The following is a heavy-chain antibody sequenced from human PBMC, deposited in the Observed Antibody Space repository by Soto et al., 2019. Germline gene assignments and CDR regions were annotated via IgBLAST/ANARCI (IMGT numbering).Heavy chain of an antibody. V-gene: IGHV3-23*04. CDR2: ISSSDGTT. D-gene: IGHD3-16*01. CDR3: AKGVHNYGYYFDY. J-gene: IGHJ4*02. Sequence: EVQLVESGGGLVKPGGSLRLSCAASGFTFTRYSMNWVRQAPGKGLQWVSIISSSDGTTNYADSVKGRFTISRDNSMNTLYLEMNSLRAEDTAIYYCAKGVHNYGYYFDYWGQGILLTVSS. CDR1: GFTFTRYS.